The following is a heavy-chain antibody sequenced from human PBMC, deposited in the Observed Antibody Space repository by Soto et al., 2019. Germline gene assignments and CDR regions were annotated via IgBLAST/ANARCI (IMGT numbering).Heavy chain of an antibody. D-gene: IGHD3-9*01. CDR3: ARDRLDWGDAFDI. Sequence: QVQLVQSGAEVKKPGASVMVSCKASGYTFTSYGITWVRQAPGQGLEWMGWISAHNDNTNYAQNLQGRVTMTTDTSTSTAYMELRSLRSDDTAVYYCARDRLDWGDAFDIWGQGTMVTVSS. V-gene: IGHV1-18*01. CDR2: ISAHNDNT. J-gene: IGHJ3*02. CDR1: GYTFTSYG.